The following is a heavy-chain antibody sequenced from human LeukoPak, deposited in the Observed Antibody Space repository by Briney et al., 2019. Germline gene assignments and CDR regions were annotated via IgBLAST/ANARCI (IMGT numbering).Heavy chain of an antibody. Sequence: GGSLRLTCAASGFTFSNYAVHWVRQAPGKGLEWVAVISYDGSNKYYADSVKGRFTISRDNSKNTLYLQMNSLRAEDTAVYYCARGLVSGSQCGYFDYWGQGTLVTVSS. CDR2: ISYDGSNK. CDR1: GFTFSNYA. V-gene: IGHV3-30-3*01. J-gene: IGHJ4*02. D-gene: IGHD1-26*01. CDR3: ARGLVSGSQCGYFDY.